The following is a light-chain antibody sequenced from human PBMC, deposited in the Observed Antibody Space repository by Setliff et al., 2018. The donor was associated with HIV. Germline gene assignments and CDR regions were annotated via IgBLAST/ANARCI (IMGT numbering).Light chain of an antibody. J-gene: IGLJ1*01. Sequence: QSALTQPASVSGSPGQSITISCTGTSSDIGTYNLVSWYQQYPGKAPKVMIYEVSKRPSGVSNRFSGSKSGNTASLTISGLQAEDEADYYCCSYSGRTSSVFGTGTKVTVL. CDR2: EVS. CDR3: CSYSGRTSSV. CDR1: SSDIGTYNL. V-gene: IGLV2-23*02.